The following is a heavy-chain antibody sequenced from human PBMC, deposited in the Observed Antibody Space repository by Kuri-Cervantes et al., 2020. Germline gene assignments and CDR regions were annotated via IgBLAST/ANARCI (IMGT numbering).Heavy chain of an antibody. Sequence: GESLKISCAASGFTFSSHWMNWVRQAPGKGLEWVANINPDGGAKSYVDSVKGRFTISRDNAKNSLYLQMNSLRAEDTGVYYCAAWSATATHHWGQGTLVTVSS. D-gene: IGHD2-15*01. CDR2: INPDGGAK. CDR1: GFTFSSHW. J-gene: IGHJ5*02. V-gene: IGHV3-7*01. CDR3: AAWSATATHH.